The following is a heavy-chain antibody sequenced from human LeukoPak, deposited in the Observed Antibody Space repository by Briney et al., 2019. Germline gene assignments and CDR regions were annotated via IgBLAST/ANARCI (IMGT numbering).Heavy chain of an antibody. Sequence: ASVKVSCKASGYTFTTYGISWVRQAPRHGLEWMGWISGYNGNTNYAQKLQGRVTMTTDTSTSTAYMELRSLRSDDTAVYYCARVPDDYVWGSLDYWGQGTLVTVSS. D-gene: IGHD3-16*01. CDR1: GYTFTTYG. CDR2: ISGYNGNT. CDR3: ARVPDDYVWGSLDY. J-gene: IGHJ4*02. V-gene: IGHV1-18*01.